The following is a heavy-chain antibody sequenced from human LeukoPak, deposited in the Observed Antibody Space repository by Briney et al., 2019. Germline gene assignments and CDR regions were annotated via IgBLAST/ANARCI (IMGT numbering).Heavy chain of an antibody. V-gene: IGHV4-61*08. D-gene: IGHD6-19*01. CDR3: ARQLAQAEGRAFDI. Sequence: SETLSLTCTVSGDPVSSSDFYWSWIRQSPGRGLQWIAYTHHTGSSNYSPSLRSRVTISMDTSKNQFSLNLNSVTAADTAVYYYARQLAQAEGRAFDIWGQGTKVTVSS. J-gene: IGHJ3*02. CDR1: GDPVSSSDFY. CDR2: THHTGSS.